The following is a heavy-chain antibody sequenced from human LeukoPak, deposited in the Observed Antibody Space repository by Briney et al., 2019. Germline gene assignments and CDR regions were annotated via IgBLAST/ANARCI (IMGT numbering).Heavy chain of an antibody. CDR2: IYYSGST. J-gene: IGHJ4*02. V-gene: IGHV4-39*07. CDR1: GGSISSSSYY. CDR3: AREVDGGFDY. Sequence: SETLSLTCTVSGGSISSSSYYWGWIRQPPGKGLEWIGSIYYSGSTYYNPSLKSRVTISVDTSKNQFSLKLSPVTAADTAVYYCAREVDGGFDYWGQGTLVTVSS.